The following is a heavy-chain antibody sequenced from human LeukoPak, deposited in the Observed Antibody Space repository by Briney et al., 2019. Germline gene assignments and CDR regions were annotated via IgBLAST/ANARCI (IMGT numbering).Heavy chain of an antibody. Sequence: GESLKISCQSFGYNFTPYWIVWVRQMPGKGLEWMGIIYPGDSDTRYSPSLQGQVTISADKSISTAYLQWSSLRASDTAMYYCARRYYCGEGTYYFDYWGQGALVTVSS. D-gene: IGHD2-21*01. V-gene: IGHV5-51*01. CDR3: ARRYYCGEGTYYFDY. J-gene: IGHJ4*02. CDR2: IYPGDSDT. CDR1: GYNFTPYW.